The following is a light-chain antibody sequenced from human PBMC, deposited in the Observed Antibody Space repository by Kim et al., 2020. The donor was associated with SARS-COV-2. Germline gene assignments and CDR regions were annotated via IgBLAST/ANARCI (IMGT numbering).Light chain of an antibody. CDR2: SNS. V-gene: IGLV10-54*04. J-gene: IGLJ3*02. CDR1: SNNVGNLG. Sequence: QAGLTQPPSVSKGLRQTATLTCTGNSNNVGNLGAAWLQQHQGHPPKLLSYSNSDRPSGISERFSASRSGNTASLSITGLQPGDEADYYCSAWDSSLSAWVFGGGTQLTVL. CDR3: SAWDSSLSAWV.